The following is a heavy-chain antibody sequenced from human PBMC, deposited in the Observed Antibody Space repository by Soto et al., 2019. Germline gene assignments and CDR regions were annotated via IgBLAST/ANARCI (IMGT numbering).Heavy chain of an antibody. J-gene: IGHJ5*02. CDR1: GGSISSYY. V-gene: IGHV4-59*01. CDR2: IYYSGST. CDR3: ASGGASSSWYNWFDP. Sequence: LSLTSTASGGSISSYYWSWIRQPPGKGLEWIGYIYYSGSTNYNPSLKSRVTISVDTSKNQFSLKLSSVTAADTAVYYCASGGASSSWYNWFDPWGQGTLVTVSS. D-gene: IGHD6-13*01.